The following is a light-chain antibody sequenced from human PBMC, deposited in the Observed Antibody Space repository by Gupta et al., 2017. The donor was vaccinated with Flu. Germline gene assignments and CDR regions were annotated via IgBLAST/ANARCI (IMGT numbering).Light chain of an antibody. Sequence: HSVLTQPPSVSAAPGQKVTISCSGTSSNIGLKDVSWYRQLPGTAPRLLIYENYKRPSVTPDRISGSKTGTSATLDITGLQRDDEADYYCATCDVSLSAVVFGGGTKVTVL. V-gene: IGLV1-51*02. CDR2: ENY. CDR1: SSNIGLKD. J-gene: IGLJ2*01. CDR3: ATCDVSLSAVV.